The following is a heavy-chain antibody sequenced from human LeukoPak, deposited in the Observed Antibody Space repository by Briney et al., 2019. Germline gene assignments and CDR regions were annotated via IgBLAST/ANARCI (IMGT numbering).Heavy chain of an antibody. J-gene: IGHJ4*02. CDR2: IYPDDSDT. CDR1: GYSFANYW. V-gene: IGHV5-51*01. Sequence: GESLKISCQGSGYSFANYWIGWVRQMPGKGLEWMGIIYPDDSDTRYSPSFQGQVTISADKSISTAYLQWSSLKASDTAMYYCARHVLRDGYNHFDYWSQGTLVTVSS. D-gene: IGHD5-24*01. CDR3: ARHVLRDGYNHFDY.